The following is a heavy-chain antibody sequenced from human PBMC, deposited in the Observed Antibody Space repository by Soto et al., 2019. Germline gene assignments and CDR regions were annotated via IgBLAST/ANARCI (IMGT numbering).Heavy chain of an antibody. CDR1: GGSISSGGYY. CDR2: IYYSGST. J-gene: IGHJ4*02. D-gene: IGHD3-22*01. V-gene: IGHV4-31*11. CDR3: ASVNYYDSSGRFDY. Sequence: QVQLQESGPGLVKPSQTLSLTCAVSGGSISSGGYYWSWIRQHPGKGLEWIGYIYYSGSTYYNPSLKSRVTXXVXTXXNQFSLKLSSVTAADTAVYYCASVNYYDSSGRFDYWGQGTLVTVSS.